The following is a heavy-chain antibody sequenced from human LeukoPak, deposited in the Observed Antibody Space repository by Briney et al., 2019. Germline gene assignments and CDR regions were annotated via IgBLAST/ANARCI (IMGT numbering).Heavy chain of an antibody. Sequence: PGGSLRLSCAASGFSLSSYSMNWVRQAPGKGLEWVSSITMSSNFIYYADSVKGRFTISRDNAKSSLFLQMNSLRAEDTAVYFCARDGHGDGFLTGYSYFGMDVWGQGTTVTVSS. CDR2: ITMSSNFI. D-gene: IGHD3-9*01. CDR1: GFSLSSYS. J-gene: IGHJ6*02. CDR3: ARDGHGDGFLTGYSYFGMDV. V-gene: IGHV3-21*01.